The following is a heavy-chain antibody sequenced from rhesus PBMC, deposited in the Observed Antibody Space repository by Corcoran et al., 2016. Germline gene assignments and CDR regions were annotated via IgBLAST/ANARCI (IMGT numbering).Heavy chain of an antibody. D-gene: IGHD3-3*01. CDR2: MSGSGWST. CDR3: ARVDYNIWTGYLFDY. J-gene: IGHJ4*01. CDR1: GGSFSCYS. Sequence: QVQLQESGPGLVKPSETLSLTCAVSGGSFSCYSWGWLRPPPGQGRQWIGYMSGSGWSTDYNPSLESRVTISTDTSKTQFSLKLSSVTAADTAVYYCARVDYNIWTGYLFDYWGQGVLVTVSS. V-gene: IGHV4-165*01.